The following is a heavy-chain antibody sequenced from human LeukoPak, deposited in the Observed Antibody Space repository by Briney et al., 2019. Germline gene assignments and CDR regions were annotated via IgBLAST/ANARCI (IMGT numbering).Heavy chain of an antibody. CDR1: GDSISNSNW. CDR3: ARQPTSMVRGIIITDYYFDY. V-gene: IGHV4-4*02. CDR2: VYPTGST. Sequence: SETLSLTCAVSGDSISNSNWWTWIRQPPGKGLEWIGEVYPTGSTNYSPSFQGQVTISADKSISTAYLQWSSLKASDTAMYYCARQPTSMVRGIIITDYYFDYWGQGTLVTVSS. J-gene: IGHJ4*02. D-gene: IGHD3-10*01.